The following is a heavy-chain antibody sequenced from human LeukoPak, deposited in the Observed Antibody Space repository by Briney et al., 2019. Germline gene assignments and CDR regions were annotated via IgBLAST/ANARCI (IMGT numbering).Heavy chain of an antibody. CDR1: GYTFTSYG. V-gene: IGHV1-18*01. J-gene: IGHJ6*02. Sequence: ASVKVSCKASGYTFTSYGISWVRQAPGQGLEWMGWISAYNGNTNYAQKLQGRVTMTTDTSTSTAYMELRSLRSDDTAVYYCAGRDNCSSASCRLAYYYYYGMDVWGQGTTVTVSS. D-gene: IGHD2-2*01. CDR2: ISAYNGNT. CDR3: AGRDNCSSASCRLAYYYYYGMDV.